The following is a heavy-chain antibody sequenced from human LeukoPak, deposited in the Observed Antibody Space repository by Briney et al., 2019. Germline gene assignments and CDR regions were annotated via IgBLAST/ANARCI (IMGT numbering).Heavy chain of an antibody. V-gene: IGHV3-30*02. J-gene: IGHJ4*02. Sequence: GGSLRLSCAASGFIFKNYGMHWVRQAPGKGLEWVAFIRYDESNKYYADSVKGRFTISRDNSKNTLYLQMNSLRAEDTAVYYCAKDLTTVTSQGDYWGQGTLVTVSS. CDR1: GFIFKNYG. CDR2: IRYDESNK. CDR3: AKDLTTVTSQGDY. D-gene: IGHD4-17*01.